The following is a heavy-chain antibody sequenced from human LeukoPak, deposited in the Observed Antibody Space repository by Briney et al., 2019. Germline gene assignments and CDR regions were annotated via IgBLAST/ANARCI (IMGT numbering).Heavy chain of an antibody. D-gene: IGHD3-10*01. CDR1: GFTFSSYN. CDR3: AKDSGASLCYFDY. Sequence: GGSLRLSCAASGFTFSSYNMHWVRQAPGKGLEWVADIWYEGSNKYYADSVKGRFTISRDNSKNTLYLQMNSLRAEDTAVYYCAKDSGASLCYFDYWGQGTLVTVSS. CDR2: IWYEGSNK. V-gene: IGHV3-33*06. J-gene: IGHJ4*02.